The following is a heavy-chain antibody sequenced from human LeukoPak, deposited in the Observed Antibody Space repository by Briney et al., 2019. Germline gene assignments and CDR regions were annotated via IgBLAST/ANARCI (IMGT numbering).Heavy chain of an antibody. D-gene: IGHD1-26*01. CDR1: GGSISRYH. Sequence: SETLSLTCTVSGGSISRYHWSWIRQPPGKGLEWIGSFYYNGSTNYNPSLKSRVTISVDTSKNQFSLKLRSVTAADTAVYYCARVGYYFDYWGQGTLVTVSS. CDR2: FYYNGST. CDR3: ARVGYYFDY. J-gene: IGHJ4*02. V-gene: IGHV4-59*08.